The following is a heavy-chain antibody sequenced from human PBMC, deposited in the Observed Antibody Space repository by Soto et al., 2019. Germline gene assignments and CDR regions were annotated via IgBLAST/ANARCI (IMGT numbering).Heavy chain of an antibody. Sequence: GASVKVSCKASGGTFSSYTISWVRQAPGQGLEWMGRIIPIFGTANYAQKFQGRVTITADESTSTAYMELSSLRSEDTAVYYCARDPKSGWFDPWGQGTLVTVSS. CDR3: ARDPKSGWFDP. J-gene: IGHJ5*02. CDR1: GGTFSSYT. V-gene: IGHV1-69*13. CDR2: IIPIFGTA.